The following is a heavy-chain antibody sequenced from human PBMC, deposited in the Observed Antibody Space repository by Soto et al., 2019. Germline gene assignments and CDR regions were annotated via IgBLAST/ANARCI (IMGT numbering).Heavy chain of an antibody. CDR3: ARGATTTLVTSKVFDY. Sequence: QVQLQESGPGLVKPSQTLSLTCTVSGGSISSGGYYWSWIRQHPGKGLEWIGYIYYSGSTYYNPSLRSRVTISVDTSQNQFSLKLSSVNAADTAVYYCARGATTTLVTSKVFDYWGQGTLVTVSS. CDR1: GGSISSGGYY. V-gene: IGHV4-31*03. J-gene: IGHJ4*02. CDR2: IYYSGST. D-gene: IGHD2-2*01.